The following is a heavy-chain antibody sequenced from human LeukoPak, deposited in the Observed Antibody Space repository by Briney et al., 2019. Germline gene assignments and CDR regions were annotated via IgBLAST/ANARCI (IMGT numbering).Heavy chain of an antibody. Sequence: SQTLSLTCSVSGGSISSGTYYWRWLRQPAGRGLEWIGRIYTSGSTNYNPSLKSRVTISLETSKNQFSLKLISLTAADTAVYYCATARSQWEVLSGGGFDYWGQGTLVTVSS. CDR2: IYTSGST. D-gene: IGHD1-26*01. J-gene: IGHJ4*02. V-gene: IGHV4-61*02. CDR1: GGSISSGTYY. CDR3: ATARSQWEVLSGGGFDY.